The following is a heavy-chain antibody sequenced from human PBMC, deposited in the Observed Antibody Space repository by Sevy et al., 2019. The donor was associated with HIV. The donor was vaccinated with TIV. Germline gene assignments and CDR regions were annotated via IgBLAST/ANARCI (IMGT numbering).Heavy chain of an antibody. V-gene: IGHV3-30*18. J-gene: IGHJ4*02. Sequence: GGSLRLSCEASQFSFSNYDLGFSGYGMHWVRQAPGKGLEWVALISHDGRKKNYPASVKGRFTISRDNSMNTPYLQMTSLRVKDTAIYYCAKDLVSSSWTVFDFWGQGTLVTVSS. CDR1: QFSFSNYDLGFSGYG. D-gene: IGHD6-13*01. CDR3: AKDLVSSSWTVFDF. CDR2: ISHDGRKK.